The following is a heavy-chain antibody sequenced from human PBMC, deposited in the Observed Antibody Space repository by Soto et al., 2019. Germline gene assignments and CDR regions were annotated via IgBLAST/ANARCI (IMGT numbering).Heavy chain of an antibody. CDR2: IIPILGIA. J-gene: IGHJ6*02. CDR1: GGTFSSYT. Sequence: SVKVSCKASGGTFSSYTISWVRQAPGQGLEWMGRIIPILGIANYAQKFQGRVTMTTDTSTSTAYMELRSLRSDDTAVYYCARVRGAVVAATDYYYGMDVWGQGTTVTVS. CDR3: ARVRGAVVAATDYYYGMDV. D-gene: IGHD2-15*01. V-gene: IGHV1-69*02.